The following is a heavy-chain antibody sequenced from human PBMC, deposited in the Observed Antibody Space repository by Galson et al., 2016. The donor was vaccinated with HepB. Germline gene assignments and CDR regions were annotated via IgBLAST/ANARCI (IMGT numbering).Heavy chain of an antibody. CDR3: ARDYGSGSYSPWFDP. J-gene: IGHJ5*02. CDR2: IIPIFGTA. V-gene: IGHV1-69*13. D-gene: IGHD3-10*01. CDR1: GGTFSSYA. Sequence: SVKVSCKASGGTFSSYAINWVRQAPGQGLEWMGGIIPIFGTANYAQKFQGRVTITADESTSTAYMELSSLRSEDTAVYYCARDYGSGSYSPWFDPWGQGTLVTASS.